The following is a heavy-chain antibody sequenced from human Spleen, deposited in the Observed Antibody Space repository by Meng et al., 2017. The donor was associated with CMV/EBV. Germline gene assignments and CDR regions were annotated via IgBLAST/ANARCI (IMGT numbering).Heavy chain of an antibody. D-gene: IGHD5-24*01. J-gene: IGHJ4*02. Sequence: CAASGFTCSNAWMSWVRQAPGKGLEWVAVISYEGSNKYYADSVRGRFTISRDNSKNMLYLQMNSLRAEDTAVYYCAKGNERWLQWGYWGQGTLVTVSS. CDR2: ISYEGSNK. V-gene: IGHV3-30*18. CDR3: AKGNERWLQWGY. CDR1: GFTCSNAW.